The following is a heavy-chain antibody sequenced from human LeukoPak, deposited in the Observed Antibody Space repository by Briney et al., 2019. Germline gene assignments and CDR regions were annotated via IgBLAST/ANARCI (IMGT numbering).Heavy chain of an antibody. V-gene: IGHV3-33*01. Sequence: GSLRLSCAASGFTFSSYGMHWVRQAPGKGLEWVAVIWYDGSNKYYADSVKGRFTISRDNPKNTLYLQMNSLRAEDTAVYYCARTRNIYSSGWFIFDYWGQGTLVTVSS. J-gene: IGHJ4*02. CDR2: IWYDGSNK. D-gene: IGHD6-19*01. CDR3: ARTRNIYSSGWFIFDY. CDR1: GFTFSSYG.